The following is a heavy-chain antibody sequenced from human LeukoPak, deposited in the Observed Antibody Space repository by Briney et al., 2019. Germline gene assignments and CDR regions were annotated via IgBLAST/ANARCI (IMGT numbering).Heavy chain of an antibody. CDR2: ISSSSSYI. Sequence: PGRSLRLSCAASGFTFSSYSMNWVRQAPGKGLEWVSSISSSSSYIYYADSVKGRFTISRDNAKNSLYLQMNSLRAEDTAVYYCASLPAATNWFDPWGQGTLVTVSS. D-gene: IGHD2-15*01. CDR3: ASLPAATNWFDP. CDR1: GFTFSSYS. J-gene: IGHJ5*02. V-gene: IGHV3-21*01.